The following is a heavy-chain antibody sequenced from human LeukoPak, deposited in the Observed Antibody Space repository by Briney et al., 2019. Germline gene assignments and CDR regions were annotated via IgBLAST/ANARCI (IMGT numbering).Heavy chain of an antibody. Sequence: SETLSLTCAVYGGSFSGYYWSWIRQPPGKGLEWIGEINHSGSTNYNPSLKSRVTISVDTSKNQFSLELSSVTAADTAVYYCTWSSSRNYYYGMDVWGKGTTVTVSS. CDR2: INHSGST. CDR1: GGSFSGYY. CDR3: TWSSSRNYYYGMDV. J-gene: IGHJ6*04. D-gene: IGHD6-13*01. V-gene: IGHV4-34*01.